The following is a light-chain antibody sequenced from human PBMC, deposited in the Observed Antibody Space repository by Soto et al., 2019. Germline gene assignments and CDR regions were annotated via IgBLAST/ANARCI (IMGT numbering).Light chain of an antibody. J-gene: IGKJ5*01. CDR3: QQRSNWAIT. Sequence: EIVLTQSPATLSLSPGERATLSCRASQSVRSLLAWYQQKPGQAPRLLIYDASKRATGIPARFSGSGSGTDFRLNISRLEPEDFAVYYCQQRSNWAITFGQGTRLEIK. CDR2: DAS. V-gene: IGKV3-11*01. CDR1: QSVRSL.